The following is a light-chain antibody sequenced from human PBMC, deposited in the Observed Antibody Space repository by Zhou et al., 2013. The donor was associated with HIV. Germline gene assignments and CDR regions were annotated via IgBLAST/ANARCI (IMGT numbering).Light chain of an antibody. CDR2: AAS. Sequence: QITQSPPSLSASVGATISITCRASQGIGSDLAWFQQKPGRAPNLLIYAASTLQSGVPSRFSGSGSGRDFTLTISGLEPEDFATYYCLQDFSYPWAFGRGTKVEV. CDR1: QGIGSD. J-gene: IGKJ1*01. V-gene: IGKV1-6*01. CDR3: LQDFSYPWA.